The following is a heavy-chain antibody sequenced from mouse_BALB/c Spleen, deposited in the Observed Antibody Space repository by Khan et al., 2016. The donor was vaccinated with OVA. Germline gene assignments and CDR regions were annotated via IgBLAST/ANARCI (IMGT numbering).Heavy chain of an antibody. V-gene: IGHV1-5*01. CDR3: TRGGYSSFAY. D-gene: IGHD1-3*01. J-gene: IGHJ3*01. CDR1: GYSFTDYL. Sequence: VQLQQSGTVLARPGASVKMSCKASGYSFTDYLIHWVKQRPGQGLEWIGDIFPGNSDTTYNQKFRDKAKLTADPSASAAYMALSRLTNEDSAVYYCTRGGYSSFAYWGQGTLVTVSA. CDR2: IFPGNSDT.